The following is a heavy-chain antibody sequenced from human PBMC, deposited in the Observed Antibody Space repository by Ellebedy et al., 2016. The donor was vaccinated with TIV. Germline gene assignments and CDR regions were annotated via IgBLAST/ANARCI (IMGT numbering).Heavy chain of an antibody. D-gene: IGHD6-19*01. Sequence: AASVKVSCKASGYTFTGYYMHWVRQAPGQGLEWMGWINPNSGGTNYAQKFQGRVTMTRDTSISTAYMELSRLRSDDTAVYYCARGVAVAVLWFDPWGQGTLVTVSS. V-gene: IGHV1-2*02. CDR2: INPNSGGT. CDR1: GYTFTGYY. J-gene: IGHJ5*02. CDR3: ARGVAVAVLWFDP.